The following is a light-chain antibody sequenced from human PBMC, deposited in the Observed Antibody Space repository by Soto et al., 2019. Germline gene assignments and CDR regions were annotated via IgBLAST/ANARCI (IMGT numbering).Light chain of an antibody. V-gene: IGLV4-69*01. Sequence: QPVLTQSPSASASLGASVKLTCTLSSGHSSYAIAWHQQQPEKGPRYLMKLNSDGSHSKGDGIPDRFSGSSSGAERYLTIYSLQSEDEADYYCQTWGTGIPVFGGGTQLTVL. J-gene: IGLJ3*02. CDR2: LNSDGSH. CDR3: QTWGTGIPV. CDR1: SGHSSYA.